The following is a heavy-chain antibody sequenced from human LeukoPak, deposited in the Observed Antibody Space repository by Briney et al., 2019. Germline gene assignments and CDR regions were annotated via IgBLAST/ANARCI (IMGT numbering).Heavy chain of an antibody. CDR2: INHSGST. CDR3: ARKNPDIVVVPAAIRFDY. V-gene: IGHV4-34*01. Sequence: SETLSPTCAVYGGSFSGHYWSWIRQPPGKGLEWIGEINHSGSTNYNPSLKSRVTISVDTSKNQFSLKLSSVTAADTAVYYCARKNPDIVVVPAAIRFDYWGQGTLVTVSS. CDR1: GGSFSGHY. J-gene: IGHJ4*02. D-gene: IGHD2-2*01.